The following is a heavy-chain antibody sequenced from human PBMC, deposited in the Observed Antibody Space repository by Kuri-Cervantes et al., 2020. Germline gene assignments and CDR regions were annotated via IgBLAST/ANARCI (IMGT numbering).Heavy chain of an antibody. Sequence: ASVKVSCKASGYTFTGYYMHWVRQAPGQGLEWMGWINPNSGGTNYAQKFQGWVTMTRDTSISTAYMELSRLRSDDTAVYYCARGELDYGDPNFDYWGRGTLVTVSS. V-gene: IGHV1-2*04. CDR2: INPNSGGT. D-gene: IGHD4-17*01. CDR3: ARGELDYGDPNFDY. CDR1: GYTFTGYY. J-gene: IGHJ4*02.